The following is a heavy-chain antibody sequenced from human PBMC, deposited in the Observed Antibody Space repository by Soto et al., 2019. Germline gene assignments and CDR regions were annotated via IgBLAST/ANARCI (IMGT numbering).Heavy chain of an antibody. D-gene: IGHD3-22*01. CDR2: IWYDGSNK. CDR3: ARDPKPDYYDSSGLTYYFDY. V-gene: IGHV3-33*01. CDR1: GFTFSSYG. J-gene: IGHJ4*02. Sequence: QVQLVESGGGVVQPGRSLRLSCAASGFTFSSYGMHWVRQAPGKGLERVAVIWYDGSNKYYADSVKGRFTISRDNSKNTLYLQMNSLRAEDTAVYYCARDPKPDYYDSSGLTYYFDYWGQGTLVTVSS.